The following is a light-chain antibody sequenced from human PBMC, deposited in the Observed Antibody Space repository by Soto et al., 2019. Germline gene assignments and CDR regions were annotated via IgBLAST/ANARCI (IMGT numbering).Light chain of an antibody. Sequence: QSALTQPASVSGSPGRSITISCTGTRSDVGGYNYVSWYQQHPGKAPKLMIYEVSNRPSGVSNRFSGSKSGNTASLTISGLQAEDEADYYCNSYTSTSSWVFGGGTQLTVL. J-gene: IGLJ3*02. CDR3: NSYTSTSSWV. CDR2: EVS. V-gene: IGLV2-14*01. CDR1: RSDVGGYNY.